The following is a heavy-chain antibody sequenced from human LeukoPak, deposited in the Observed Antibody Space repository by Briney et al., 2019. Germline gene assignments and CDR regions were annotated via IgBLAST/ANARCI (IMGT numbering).Heavy chain of an antibody. Sequence: GGSLRLSCAASGFIFNSYGMHWVRQAPGKGLEWVAFIRYDGSNKYYADSVKGRFTISRDNSKNTLYLQMNSLRVEDTAVYYCARDLDSGYDFWGQGTLVTVSS. CDR1: GFIFNSYG. J-gene: IGHJ4*02. D-gene: IGHD5-12*01. V-gene: IGHV3-30*02. CDR3: ARDLDSGYDF. CDR2: IRYDGSNK.